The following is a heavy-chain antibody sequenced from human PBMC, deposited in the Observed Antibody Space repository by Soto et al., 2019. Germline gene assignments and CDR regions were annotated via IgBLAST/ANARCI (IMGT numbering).Heavy chain of an antibody. V-gene: IGHV1-18*01. J-gene: IGHJ4*02. CDR3: ARDFDWNVDS. CDR2: INAYNGDT. D-gene: IGHD1-1*01. Sequence: QVQLVQSGTEVKKPGASVKVSCQASDYSFTMSGFTWVRQAPGQGLEWMGWINAYNGDTNYAQNCQGRVTMTTDTSTSSAYMALTSLTPDDTAISYCARDFDWNVDSWGQGTLVIVSS. CDR1: DYSFTMSG.